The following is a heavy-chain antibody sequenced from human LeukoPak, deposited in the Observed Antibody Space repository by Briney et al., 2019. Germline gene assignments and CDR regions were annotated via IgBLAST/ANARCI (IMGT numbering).Heavy chain of an antibody. V-gene: IGHV3-23*01. CDR2: ISGGGGRST. Sequence: GGSLRLSCAASGFTFSSYAMSWVRQAPGKGLEWVSIISGGGGRSTYYAASVKGRFIISRDNSKSTLYLQMNSLRAEDTAVYYCARVSPNTVTTLQYFDYWGQGTLVTVSS. CDR3: ARVSPNTVTTLQYFDY. CDR1: GFTFSSYA. D-gene: IGHD4-17*01. J-gene: IGHJ4*02.